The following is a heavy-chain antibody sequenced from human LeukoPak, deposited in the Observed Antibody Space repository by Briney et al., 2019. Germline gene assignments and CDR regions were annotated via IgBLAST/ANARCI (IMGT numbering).Heavy chain of an antibody. D-gene: IGHD3-22*01. CDR2: IISSSSYI. V-gene: IGHV3-21*01. Sequence: GGSLRLSCAASGFTFCSDSMNWVRQAPGKGLEWVSSIISSSSYIYYADSVKGRFTISRDNAKNSLYLQMNSLRGEDTAVYYCARDRSYDSSGYLTGWGQGTLVTVSS. CDR1: GFTFCSDS. CDR3: ARDRSYDSSGYLTG. J-gene: IGHJ4*02.